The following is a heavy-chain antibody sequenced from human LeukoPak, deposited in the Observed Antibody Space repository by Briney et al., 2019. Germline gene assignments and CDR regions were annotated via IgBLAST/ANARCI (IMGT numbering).Heavy chain of an antibody. Sequence: PSETLSLTCTVSGGSISSYYWSWLRQPPGKGLEWIGYIYYSGSTNYNPSLKSRVTISVDTSKNQFSLKLSSVTAADTAVYYCARYFSRFLVAFDIWGQGTMVTVSS. D-gene: IGHD3-3*01. CDR1: GGSISSYY. J-gene: IGHJ3*02. V-gene: IGHV4-59*01. CDR2: IYYSGST. CDR3: ARYFSRFLVAFDI.